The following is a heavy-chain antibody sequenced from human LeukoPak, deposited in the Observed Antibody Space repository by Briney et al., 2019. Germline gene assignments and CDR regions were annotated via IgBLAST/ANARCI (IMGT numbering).Heavy chain of an antibody. CDR1: GFTFSSYE. V-gene: IGHV3-48*03. CDR2: ISSSGSTI. Sequence: PGGSLRLSCAASGFTFSSYEMNWVRQAPGKGLEWVSYISSSGSTIYYADSVKGRFTISRDNAKNSLYLQMSSLRAEDTAAYYCARVSLTAWYYYYMDVWGKGTTVTVSS. J-gene: IGHJ6*03. CDR3: ARVSLTAWYYYYMDV.